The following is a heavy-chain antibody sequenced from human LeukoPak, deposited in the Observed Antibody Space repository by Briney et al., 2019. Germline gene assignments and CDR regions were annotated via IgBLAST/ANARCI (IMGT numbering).Heavy chain of an antibody. D-gene: IGHD6-13*01. CDR1: GFTFGDYG. V-gene: IGHV3-20*04. CDR3: ARDRMGTSYSVPHFDS. Sequence: GGSLRLSCATSGFTFGDYGLSWVHQAPGKGLEWLSAINWNGGITEYADSVKGRFTISRDNAKNSLYLQMDSLRAEDTAFYYCARDRMGTSYSVPHFDSWGQGTLVTVSS. J-gene: IGHJ4*02. CDR2: INWNGGIT.